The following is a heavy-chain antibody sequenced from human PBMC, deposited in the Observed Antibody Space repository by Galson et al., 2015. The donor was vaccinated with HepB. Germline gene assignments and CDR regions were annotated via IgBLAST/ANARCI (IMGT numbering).Heavy chain of an antibody. CDR2: ISSSSSTI. V-gene: IGHV3-48*02. Sequence: SLRLSCAASGFTFSSYSMNWVRQAPGKGLEWVSYISSSSSTIYYADSVKGRFTISRDNAKNSLYLQMNSLRDEDTAVYYCAREGVWPAARPTYYYYYMDVWGKGTTVTVSS. D-gene: IGHD2-2*02. J-gene: IGHJ6*03. CDR3: AREGVWPAARPTYYYYYMDV. CDR1: GFTFSSYS.